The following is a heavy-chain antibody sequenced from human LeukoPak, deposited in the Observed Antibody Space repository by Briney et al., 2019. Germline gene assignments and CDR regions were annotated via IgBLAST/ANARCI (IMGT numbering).Heavy chain of an antibody. D-gene: IGHD2-8*01. CDR3: ARLKDDVTKLDY. CDR1: GFTFSGHW. V-gene: IGHV3-7*01. CDR2: INQGGSRL. J-gene: IGHJ4*02. Sequence: GGSLRLSCAASGFTFSGHWMSWVRQAPGKGLEWVASINQGGSRLHYLDSVTGRFIISRDDAQNSLFLQMTRLRVDDTAVYYCARLKDDVTKLDYWGQGTLVSVSS.